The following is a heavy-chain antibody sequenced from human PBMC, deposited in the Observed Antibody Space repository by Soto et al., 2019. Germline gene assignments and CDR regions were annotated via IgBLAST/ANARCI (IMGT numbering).Heavy chain of an antibody. Sequence: PGESLKISCKGSGYSFTSYWIGWVRQMPGKGLEWMGIIYPGDSDTRYSPSFQGQVTISADKSISTAYLQWSSLKASDTAMYYCARTGNRRNYYDSSGYFSTYGMDAWGQGTTVTVSS. V-gene: IGHV5-51*01. CDR2: IYPGDSDT. D-gene: IGHD3-22*01. CDR1: GYSFTSYW. CDR3: ARTGNRRNYYDSSGYFSTYGMDA. J-gene: IGHJ6*02.